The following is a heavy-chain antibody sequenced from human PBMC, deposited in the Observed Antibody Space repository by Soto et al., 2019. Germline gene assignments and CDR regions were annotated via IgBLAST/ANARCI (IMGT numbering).Heavy chain of an antibody. Sequence: GGSLRLSCAASGFTFSSYAMSWVRQAPGKGLEWVSAISGSGGSTYYADSVKGRFTISRDNSKNTLYLQMNSLRAEDTAVYYCAKDFGRNWLRYCSSTSCYAPDDWGQGTLVTVSS. CDR3: AKDFGRNWLRYCSSTSCYAPDD. J-gene: IGHJ4*02. CDR1: GFTFSSYA. V-gene: IGHV3-23*01. CDR2: ISGSGGST. D-gene: IGHD2-2*01.